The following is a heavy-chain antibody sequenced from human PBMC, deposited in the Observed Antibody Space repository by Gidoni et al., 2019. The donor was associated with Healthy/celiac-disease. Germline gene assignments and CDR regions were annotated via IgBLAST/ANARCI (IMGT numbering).Heavy chain of an antibody. CDR3: ARLGYYESSGDCDY. CDR2: IYPGDSDT. Sequence: DVQPVQSGAAVKKPGESLKISCTGSGYSFTSYWIGWVRQMPWKGLEGMGSIYPGDSDTRYSPSFQGQVTISADKSISTAYLQCSSLKATDTAMYYCARLGYYESSGDCDYWGQGTLVTVSS. J-gene: IGHJ4*02. CDR1: GYSFTSYW. V-gene: IGHV5-51*03. D-gene: IGHD3-22*01.